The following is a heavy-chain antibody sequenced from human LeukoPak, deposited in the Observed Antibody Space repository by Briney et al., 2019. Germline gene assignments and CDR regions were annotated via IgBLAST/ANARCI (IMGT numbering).Heavy chain of an antibody. D-gene: IGHD6-19*01. Sequence: PGGSLRLSCAVSGFPFSTFWMSWVRQAPGKGLEWVANINQDGSEKYYVDSVRGRFAISRDNAKNSLYLQMNSLRAEDTALYYCAKDIRATSVAGTSGFDDWGQGTLVTVSS. CDR1: GFPFSTFW. V-gene: IGHV3-7*03. J-gene: IGHJ4*02. CDR3: AKDIRATSVAGTSGFDD. CDR2: INQDGSEK.